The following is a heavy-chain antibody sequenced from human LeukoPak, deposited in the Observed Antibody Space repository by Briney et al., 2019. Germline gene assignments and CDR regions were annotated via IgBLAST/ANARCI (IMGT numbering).Heavy chain of an antibody. J-gene: IGHJ4*02. CDR3: ARDGDFWSGYYLDY. D-gene: IGHD3-3*01. V-gene: IGHV1-18*01. CDR1: GYTFTSYG. CDR2: ISAYNGNT. Sequence: ASVKVSCKASGYTFTSYGISWVRQAPGQGLEWRGWISAYNGNTKYAQKLQGRVTMTTDTSTSTAYMELRSMRSDDTAVYYCARDGDFWSGYYLDYWGQGTLVTVSS.